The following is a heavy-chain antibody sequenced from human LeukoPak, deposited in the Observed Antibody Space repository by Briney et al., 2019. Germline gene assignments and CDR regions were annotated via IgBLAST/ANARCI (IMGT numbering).Heavy chain of an antibody. D-gene: IGHD3-22*01. Sequence: GGSLRLSCAASGFTFNSYSMNWFRQAPGKWLEWVSSISSSSRFIYYADSVKGRFTISRDNTKNSLFLQMNSLVAEDTAVYYCARGYIDNLGYSPRSSFDSWGQGSLVTVSS. CDR3: ARGYIDNLGYSPRSSFDS. J-gene: IGHJ4*02. CDR2: ISSSSRFI. V-gene: IGHV3-21*01. CDR1: GFTFNSYS.